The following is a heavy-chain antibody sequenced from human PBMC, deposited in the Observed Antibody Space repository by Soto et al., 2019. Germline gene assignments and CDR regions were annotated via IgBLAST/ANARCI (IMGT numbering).Heavy chain of an antibody. D-gene: IGHD2-2*01. CDR3: ARGGCRSCYFDP. V-gene: IGHV4-59*01. Sequence: SETLSLTCTVSGGSISSNYWSWIRQPPGKGLEWIGYISNSGNTKYNSSLKSRVTISADTSKNQFSLKLTSVTAADTAVYYCARGGCRSCYFDPCGQGTLVTVSS. CDR1: GGSISSNY. J-gene: IGHJ4*02. CDR2: ISNSGNT.